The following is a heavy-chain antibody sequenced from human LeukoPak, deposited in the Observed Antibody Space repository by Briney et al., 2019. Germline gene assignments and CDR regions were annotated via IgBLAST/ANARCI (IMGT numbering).Heavy chain of an antibody. J-gene: IGHJ3*02. CDR2: ISYIGTT. Sequence: SETLSLTCAVSGDSFSSHYWTWIRQPPGRGLEWIGYISYIGTTNYNPSLKSRVTISIDTSKNQFSLKLSSVTTADTAVYYCARDLVTVTKGFDIWGQGTMVTVSS. CDR1: GDSFSSHY. CDR3: ARDLVTVTKGFDI. V-gene: IGHV4-59*11. D-gene: IGHD4-17*01.